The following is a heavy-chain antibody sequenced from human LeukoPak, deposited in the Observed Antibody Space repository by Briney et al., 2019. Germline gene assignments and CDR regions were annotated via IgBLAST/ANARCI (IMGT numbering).Heavy chain of an antibody. CDR1: GGSISSSSYY. CDR2: IYYSGST. Sequence: SETLSLTCTVSGGSISSSSYYWGWTRQPPGKGLEWIGSIYYSGSTYYNPSLKSRVTISVDTSKNQFSLKLSSVTAADTAVYYCARVRDYYDSSGYYPPGLLDYWGQGTLVTVSS. J-gene: IGHJ4*02. D-gene: IGHD3-22*01. V-gene: IGHV4-39*07. CDR3: ARVRDYYDSSGYYPPGLLDY.